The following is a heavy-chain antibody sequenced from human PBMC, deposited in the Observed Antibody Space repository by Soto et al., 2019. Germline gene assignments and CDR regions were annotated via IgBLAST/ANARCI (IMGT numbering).Heavy chain of an antibody. J-gene: IGHJ6*03. CDR3: AKSRSIAVASGGYYYYYYMDV. CDR1: GFTFSSYA. Sequence: GGSLRLSCAASGFTFSSYAMSWVRQAPGKGLEWVSAISGSGCSTYYANSVKGLFTISRDNSKNTRYLQMNSLRAEVTAVYYCAKSRSIAVASGGYYYYYYMDVWGKGTTVTVSS. D-gene: IGHD6-19*01. V-gene: IGHV3-23*01. CDR2: ISGSGCST.